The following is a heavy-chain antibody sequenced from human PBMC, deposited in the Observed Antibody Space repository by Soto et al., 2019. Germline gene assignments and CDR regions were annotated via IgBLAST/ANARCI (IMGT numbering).Heavy chain of an antibody. J-gene: IGHJ6*03. V-gene: IGHV6-1*01. CDR1: GDRVSSNRAA. CDR2: TYYRSRWYN. D-gene: IGHD1-7*01. Sequence: QVQLQESGPGLVKPAQNLSLTCAISGDRVSSNRAAWNWIRLSPSRGLEWLARTYYRSRWYNDYAVSGRRRITVNPDTSKNQYSLQLTSVTPEDTAVYYCAGTTSHQWYYMDVWGKGTTVTVSS. CDR3: AGTTSHQWYYMDV.